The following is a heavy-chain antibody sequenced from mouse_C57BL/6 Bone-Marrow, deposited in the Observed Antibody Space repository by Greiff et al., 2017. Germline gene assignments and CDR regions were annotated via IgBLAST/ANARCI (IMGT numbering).Heavy chain of an antibody. Sequence: VQLKESGAELVKPGASVKLSCTASGFNIKDYYMHWVKQRTEQGLEWIGRIDPEDGETKYAPKFQGKATITADTSSNTAYLQLSSLTSEDTAVYYCARYYYGSSYRWYFDVWGTGTTVTVSS. J-gene: IGHJ1*03. CDR3: ARYYYGSSYRWYFDV. CDR1: GFNIKDYY. CDR2: IDPEDGET. D-gene: IGHD1-1*01. V-gene: IGHV14-2*01.